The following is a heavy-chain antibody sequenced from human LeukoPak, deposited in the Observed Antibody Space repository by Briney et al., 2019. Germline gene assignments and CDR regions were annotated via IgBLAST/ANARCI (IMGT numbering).Heavy chain of an antibody. D-gene: IGHD3-9*01. V-gene: IGHV1-69*13. CDR3: ARELDDYGDN. CDR2: IIPIFGTA. J-gene: IGHJ4*02. CDR1: GGTFSSYA. Sequence: GASVKVSCKASGGTFSSYAISWVRQAPGQGLEWMGGIIPIFGTANYAQKFQGRATITADESTSTAYMELSSLRSEDTAVYYCARELDDYGDNWGQGTLVTVSS.